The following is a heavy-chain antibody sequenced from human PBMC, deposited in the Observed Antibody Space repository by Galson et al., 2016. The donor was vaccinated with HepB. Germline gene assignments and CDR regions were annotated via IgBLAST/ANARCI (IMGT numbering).Heavy chain of an antibody. V-gene: IGHV3-7*01. Sequence: SLRLSCAASGFTSSNYWMSWVRQAPGKGLEWVAHIKQDETEKYYVDSVKGRFTISRDNAKKSLYLQRNSLRAEDTAVYFCARDLGWWQQLQSDALDIWGQGTMVTVSS. CDR2: IKQDETEK. CDR3: ARDLGWWQQLQSDALDI. J-gene: IGHJ3*02. D-gene: IGHD6-13*01. CDR1: GFTSSNYW.